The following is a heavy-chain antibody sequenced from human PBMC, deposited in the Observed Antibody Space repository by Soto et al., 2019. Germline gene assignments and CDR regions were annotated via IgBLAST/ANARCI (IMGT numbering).Heavy chain of an antibody. CDR2: IIPIFGTA. V-gene: IGHV1-69*13. CDR1: GGTFSSYA. D-gene: IGHD6-25*01. J-gene: IGHJ4*02. CDR3: AREEGYGYNHY. Sequence: GASVKVSCKASGGTFSSYAISWVRQAPGQGLEWMGGIIPIFGTANYAQKFQGRVTMTADESTSTAYMELSSLRSEDTAVYYCAREEGYGYNHYWGQGTLVTVSS.